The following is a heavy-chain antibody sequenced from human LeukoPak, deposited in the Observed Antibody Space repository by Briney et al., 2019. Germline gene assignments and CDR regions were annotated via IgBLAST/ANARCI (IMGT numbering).Heavy chain of an antibody. Sequence: GGPLRLSCAASGFTFSSYSMNWVRQAPGKGLEWVSSISSSSSYIYYADSVKGRFTISRDNAKNSLYLQMNSLRAEDTAVYYCARDSSVGATNWFDPWGQGTLVTVSS. CDR2: ISSSSSYI. V-gene: IGHV3-21*01. D-gene: IGHD1-26*01. CDR1: GFTFSSYS. CDR3: ARDSSVGATNWFDP. J-gene: IGHJ5*02.